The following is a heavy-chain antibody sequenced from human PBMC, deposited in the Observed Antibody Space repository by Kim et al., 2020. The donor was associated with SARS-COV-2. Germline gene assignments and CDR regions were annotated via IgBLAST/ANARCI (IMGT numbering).Heavy chain of an antibody. Sequence: SETLSLTCTVSGGSISSSSYYWGWIRQPPGKGLEWIGSIYYSGSTYYNPSLKSRVTISVDTSKNQFSLKLSSVTAADTAVYYCARVGQSGYSYGSRFDYWGQGTLVTVSS. CDR3: ARVGQSGYSYGSRFDY. J-gene: IGHJ4*02. V-gene: IGHV4-39*07. CDR2: IYYSGST. CDR1: GGSISSSSYY. D-gene: IGHD5-18*01.